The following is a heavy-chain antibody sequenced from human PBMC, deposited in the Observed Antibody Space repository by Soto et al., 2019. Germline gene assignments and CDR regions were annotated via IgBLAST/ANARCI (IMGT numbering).Heavy chain of an antibody. CDR1: GFTFSNYG. D-gene: IGHD3-16*01. Sequence: QVQLVESGGGVVQPGRSLRLSCAASGFTFSNYGMHWVRQAPGKGLEWVAFIWYDGGNKYYAESVKGRFTISRDNSKNTLYLQMNCLRAEDTAVYYCARDGDVNTGFGKDYWGHGTLVTVSS. CDR3: ARDGDVNTGFGKDY. CDR2: IWYDGGNK. J-gene: IGHJ4*01. V-gene: IGHV3-33*01.